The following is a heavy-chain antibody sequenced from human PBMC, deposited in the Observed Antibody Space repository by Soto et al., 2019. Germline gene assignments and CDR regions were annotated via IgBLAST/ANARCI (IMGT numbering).Heavy chain of an antibody. V-gene: IGHV3-7*01. CDR1: GFSYSKYW. J-gene: IGHJ4*02. CDR3: VPTGGDDPVEGY. CDR2: IKENGREQ. D-gene: IGHD2-21*02. Sequence: EVQLVESGGGLVQPGGSLRLSCSASGFSYSKYWMSWVRQAPGKGLEWVANIKENGREQYYVDSVKGRFTISRDNPNNSLYLQMSSLRPEDTAVYYCVPTGGDDPVEGYWGQGTLVTVSS.